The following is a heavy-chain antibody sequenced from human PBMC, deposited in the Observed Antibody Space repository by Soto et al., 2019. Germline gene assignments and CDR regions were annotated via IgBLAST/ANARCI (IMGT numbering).Heavy chain of an antibody. Sequence: SETLSLTCTVSGDSISSNYWSWIRQPPGKGLEWIGYIYHSGSTYYNPSLKSRVTISVDRSKNQFSLKLSSVTAADTAVYYCARAGDGYNGIDYWGQGTLVTVSS. D-gene: IGHD5-12*01. V-gene: IGHV4-59*12. CDR2: IYHSGST. J-gene: IGHJ4*02. CDR1: GDSISSNY. CDR3: ARAGDGYNGIDY.